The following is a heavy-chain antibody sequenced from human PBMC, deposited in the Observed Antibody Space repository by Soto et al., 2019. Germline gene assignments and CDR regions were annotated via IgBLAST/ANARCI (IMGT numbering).Heavy chain of an antibody. Sequence: QVQLVESGGGVVRPGRSLRLSCVAAGFTFRDYGMHWVRQAPGKGLEWVAGISHHGLKEHYADSVKGRFTISRDNSKKTVYLQLNSLRGDDTAVYYCAKDWVGGSNKYYFEYWGQGTLVTVSS. CDR2: ISHHGLKE. J-gene: IGHJ4*02. CDR3: AKDWVGGSNKYYFEY. CDR1: GFTFRDYG. D-gene: IGHD1-26*01. V-gene: IGHV3-30*18.